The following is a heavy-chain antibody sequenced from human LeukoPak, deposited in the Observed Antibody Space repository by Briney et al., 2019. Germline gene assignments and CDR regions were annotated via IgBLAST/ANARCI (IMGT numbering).Heavy chain of an antibody. CDR3: ARLMYYDILTGYYPGDY. Sequence: ASVKVSGKASGYTFTGYYMHWVRQAPGQGLEWMGWINPNSGGTYYAQKFQGRVTMTRDTSISTAYMELSRLRADDTAVYYCARLMYYDILTGYYPGDYWGQGTLVTVSS. J-gene: IGHJ4*02. CDR2: INPNSGGT. V-gene: IGHV1-2*02. D-gene: IGHD3-9*01. CDR1: GYTFTGYY.